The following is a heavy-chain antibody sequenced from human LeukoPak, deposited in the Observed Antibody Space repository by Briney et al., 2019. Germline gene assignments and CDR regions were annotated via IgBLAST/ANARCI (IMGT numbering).Heavy chain of an antibody. Sequence: ASVKVSCKASGYTFTAYYMHWVRQAPGQGLEWMGWINPNSGGTNYAQKFQGRVTMTRDTSISTAYMELSRPRSDDTAVFYCARDYYDSSGYGSFDYWGQGTLVTVSS. CDR1: GYTFTAYY. CDR2: INPNSGGT. D-gene: IGHD3-22*01. J-gene: IGHJ4*02. V-gene: IGHV1-2*02. CDR3: ARDYYDSSGYGSFDY.